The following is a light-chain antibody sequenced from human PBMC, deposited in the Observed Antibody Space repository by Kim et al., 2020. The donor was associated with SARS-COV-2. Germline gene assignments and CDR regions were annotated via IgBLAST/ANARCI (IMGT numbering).Light chain of an antibody. J-gene: IGLJ3*02. CDR2: GNS. CDR3: QSYDSSLSAWV. CDR1: SSNNGAGYD. Sequence: RVTISCTGSSSNNGAGYDVHWYQQLPGTAPKLLIYGNSNRPSGVPDRFSGSKSGTSASLAITGLQAEDEADYYCQSYDSSLSAWVFGGGTKVTVL. V-gene: IGLV1-40*01.